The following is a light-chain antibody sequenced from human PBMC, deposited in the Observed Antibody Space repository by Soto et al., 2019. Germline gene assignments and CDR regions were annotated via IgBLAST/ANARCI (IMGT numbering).Light chain of an antibody. CDR2: EAS. Sequence: EIVLTQSPATLSLSPGERATLSCRASQSVSSDLAWYQQKPGQAPRLLIYEASKRATGIPARFSGSGSGTDFTLTISSLEPEDFAVYYCQQYGTSPITFGQGTRLEIK. CDR3: QQYGTSPIT. CDR1: QSVSSD. J-gene: IGKJ5*01. V-gene: IGKV3-11*01.